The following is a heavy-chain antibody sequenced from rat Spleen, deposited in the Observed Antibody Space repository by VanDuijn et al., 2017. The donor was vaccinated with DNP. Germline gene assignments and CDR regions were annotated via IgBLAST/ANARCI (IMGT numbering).Heavy chain of an antibody. Sequence: EVQLQESGPGLVKPSQSLSLTCSVTGYSITSSYRWNWIRKFPGNKLEWMAYINSAGSTNYNPSLKSRISITRDTSKNQFFLQVNSVTTEDTATYYCARSTLYYGYFDYWGQGVMVTVSS. D-gene: IGHD1-7*01. CDR1: GYSITSSYR. J-gene: IGHJ2*01. CDR3: ARSTLYYGYFDY. V-gene: IGHV3-3*01. CDR2: INSAGST.